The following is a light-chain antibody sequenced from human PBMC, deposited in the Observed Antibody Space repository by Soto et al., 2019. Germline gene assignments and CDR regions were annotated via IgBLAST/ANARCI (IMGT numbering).Light chain of an antibody. CDR3: QQSYSTPPIT. Sequence: LHLPHSPSSLSPYLAATATPTRRASQSISSYLNWYQQKPGKAPNLLIYAASSLQSGIPSRFSGSGSGTDFTLTISSLQPEDFATYYCQQSYSTPPITFGQGTRLEIK. CDR1: QSISSY. J-gene: IGKJ5*01. CDR2: AAS. V-gene: IGKV1-39*01.